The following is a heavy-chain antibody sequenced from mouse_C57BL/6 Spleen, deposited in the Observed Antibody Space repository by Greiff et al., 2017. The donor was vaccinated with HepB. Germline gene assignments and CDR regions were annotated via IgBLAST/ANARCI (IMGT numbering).Heavy chain of an antibody. Sequence: VQLQESGPGLVQPSQSLSITCTVSGFSLTSYGVHWVRQSPGKGLEWLGVIWSGGSTDYNAAFISRLSISKDNSKSQVFFKMNSLQADDTAIYYCARNKDSYYYGYFDYWGQGTTLTVSS. CDR3: ARNKDSYYYGYFDY. CDR1: GFSLTSYG. CDR2: IWSGGST. D-gene: IGHD1-1*01. V-gene: IGHV2-2*01. J-gene: IGHJ2*01.